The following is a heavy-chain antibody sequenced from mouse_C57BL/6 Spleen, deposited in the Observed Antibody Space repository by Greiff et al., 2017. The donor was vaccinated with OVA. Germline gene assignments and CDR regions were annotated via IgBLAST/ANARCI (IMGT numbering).Heavy chain of an antibody. J-gene: IGHJ1*03. D-gene: IGHD2-4*01. CDR3: TRSGIYYDDDGEGYWYFDV. CDR2: INPSSGYT. V-gene: IGHV1-4*01. CDR1: GYTFTSYT. Sequence: VQGVESGAELARPGASVKMSCKASGYTFTSYTMHWVKQRPGQGLEWIGYINPSSGYTKYNQKFKDKATLTADKSSSTAYMQLSSLTSEDSAVYYCTRSGIYYDDDGEGYWYFDVWGTGTTVTVSA.